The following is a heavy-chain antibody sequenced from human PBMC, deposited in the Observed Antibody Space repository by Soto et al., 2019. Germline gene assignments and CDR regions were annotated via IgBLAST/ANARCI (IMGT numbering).Heavy chain of an antibody. CDR3: AKVGWELQFDY. J-gene: IGHJ4*02. D-gene: IGHD1-26*01. CDR1: GFTFSSYA. Sequence: EVQLLESGGGLVQPGGSLRLSCAASGFTFSSYAMSWVRQAPGKGLEWVSAISGSGGSTYYADSVKGRFTISRDNSKNPLYRQMNRLRAEDTAVYYCAKVGWELQFDYWGQGTLVTVSS. CDR2: ISGSGGST. V-gene: IGHV3-23*01.